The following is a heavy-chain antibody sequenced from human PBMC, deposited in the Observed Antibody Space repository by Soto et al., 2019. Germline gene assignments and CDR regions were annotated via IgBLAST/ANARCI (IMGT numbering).Heavy chain of an antibody. CDR3: VRDPQRNDY. J-gene: IGHJ4*02. D-gene: IGHD2-2*01. CDR2: ISASNGNR. Sequence: QVQLVQSGAEVKKPGASVKVSCKASGYDFSSYGISWVRQATGQGLEWRGWISASNGNRDYAQQFQGRVTMTSDTARTTAYMELRSLRSDDTAVYYCVRDPQRNDYWGQGTLVNVSS. CDR1: GYDFSSYG. V-gene: IGHV1-18*04.